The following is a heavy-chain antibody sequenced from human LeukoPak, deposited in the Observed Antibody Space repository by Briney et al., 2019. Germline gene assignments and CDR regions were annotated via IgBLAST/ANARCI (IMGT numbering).Heavy chain of an antibody. CDR2: INPNSGGT. CDR1: GYTFTAYY. D-gene: IGHD4-23*01. V-gene: IGHV1-2*02. CDR3: ARIWAAVVTDYWYFDL. Sequence: ASVKVSCKASGYTFTAYYMHWVRQAPGQGPEWMGWINPNSGGTNYAQKFQGRVTMTRDTSISTAYMELSSLRSDDTAVYYCARIWAAVVTDYWYFDLWGRGTLSLSPQ. J-gene: IGHJ2*01.